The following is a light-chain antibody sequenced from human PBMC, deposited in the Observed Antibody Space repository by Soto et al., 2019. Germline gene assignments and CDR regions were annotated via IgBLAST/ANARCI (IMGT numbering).Light chain of an antibody. Sequence: EIVMTQSPATLSVSPGERATVSCRASQSVSSNLAWYQQKPGQAPRLLIYGASTSATGSPARFSGSGSGTEFTLTIGSLQSEDFAVYYCQQYNNWPRPFGQGTKLEIK. CDR2: GAS. CDR1: QSVSSN. CDR3: QQYNNWPRP. V-gene: IGKV3-15*01. J-gene: IGKJ2*01.